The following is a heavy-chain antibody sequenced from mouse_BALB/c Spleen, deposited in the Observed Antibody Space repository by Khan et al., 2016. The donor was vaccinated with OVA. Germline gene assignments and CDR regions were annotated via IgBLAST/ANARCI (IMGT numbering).Heavy chain of an antibody. J-gene: IGHJ2*01. CDR2: ISYSGYT. D-gene: IGHD1-2*01. CDR1: GYSFTSGYG. Sequence: EVQLKESGPDLVKPSQSLSITCTVTGYSFTSGYGWNGNRKLPGNKLECRGYISYSGYTNYNQTLKSKITMTADTSKNKLFLQLNSVTTEDTATYYCARTARIKYWGQGTTLTVSS. CDR3: ARTARIKY. V-gene: IGHV3-1*02.